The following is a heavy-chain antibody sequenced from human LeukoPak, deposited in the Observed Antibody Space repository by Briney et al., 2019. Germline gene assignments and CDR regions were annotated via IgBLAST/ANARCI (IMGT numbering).Heavy chain of an antibody. D-gene: IGHD3-22*01. V-gene: IGHV1-69*05. CDR1: GGTFSSYA. Sequence: SXXVSCKASGGTFSSYAISWVRQAQGQGREWMGGIIPMFGRANYAQKFQGRGTITTEEAKRKDYMEVRRLRDEDTAVYYCTIYYDSSGDGYWGQGTLVTVSS. J-gene: IGHJ4*02. CDR3: TIYYDSSGDGY. CDR2: IIPMFGRA.